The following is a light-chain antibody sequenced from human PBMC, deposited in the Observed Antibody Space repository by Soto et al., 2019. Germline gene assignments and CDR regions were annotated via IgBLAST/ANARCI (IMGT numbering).Light chain of an antibody. CDR1: NSNIGSNA. CDR3: ATWDDSPRDVV. CDR2: NTN. V-gene: IGLV1-44*01. J-gene: IGLJ2*01. Sequence: SVLTQPPSPSGAPGARGTLSFSGRNSNIGSNAVNWYQQLPGTAPKLLIYNTNQRPSGAPDRFSGSKSGTSASLAISGLQSEDEADYYCATWDDSPRDVVFGGGTK.